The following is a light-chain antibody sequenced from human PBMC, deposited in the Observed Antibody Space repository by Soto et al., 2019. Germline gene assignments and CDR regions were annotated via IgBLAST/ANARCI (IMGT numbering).Light chain of an antibody. Sequence: QSVLTQPPSASGTPGQRVTSSGGVSNSNIGSNTVNWYQQLPGTAPKLLIYSNNQRPSGVPDRFSGSKSGTSASLAISGLQSEDEADYYCAAWDDSLDGYVFGTGTKVTVL. V-gene: IGLV1-44*01. J-gene: IGLJ1*01. CDR3: AAWDDSLDGYV. CDR1: NSNIGSNT. CDR2: SNN.